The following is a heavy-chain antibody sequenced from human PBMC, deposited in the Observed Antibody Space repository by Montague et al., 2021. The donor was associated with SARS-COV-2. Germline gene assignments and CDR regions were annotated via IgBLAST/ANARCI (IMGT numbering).Heavy chain of an antibody. CDR1: GFTVSSNY. V-gene: IGHV3-53*01. CDR2: IYSGGST. CDR3: ARQGIYYYGLDV. J-gene: IGHJ6*02. Sequence: SLRLSCAASGFTVSSNYMSWVRQAPGKGLEWVSVIYSGGSTYYADSVKGRFTISSDSTKNTLYLHLNSLRTEDTAVYYCARQGIYYYGLDVWGQGTTVTVSS.